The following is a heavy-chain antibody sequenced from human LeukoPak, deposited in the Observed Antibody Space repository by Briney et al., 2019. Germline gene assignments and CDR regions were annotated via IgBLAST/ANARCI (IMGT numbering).Heavy chain of an antibody. CDR2: ISGSSSNT. V-gene: IGHV1-18*01. Sequence: GASLKGSCKASGYTFTSYGISWVRQAPGQGLEWMGWISGSSSNTNYAQRLQGRVTMTTDTSTTTAYMELRSLRSDDTAVYYCARATGTWGHDGFDIWGQGTMVTVSS. D-gene: IGHD3-16*01. CDR1: GYTFTSYG. J-gene: IGHJ3*02. CDR3: ARATGTWGHDGFDI.